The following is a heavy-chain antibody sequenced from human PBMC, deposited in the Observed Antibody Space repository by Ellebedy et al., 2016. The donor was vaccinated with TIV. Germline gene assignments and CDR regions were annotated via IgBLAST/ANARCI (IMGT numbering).Heavy chain of an antibody. V-gene: IGHV1-8*01. Sequence: ASVKVSCXAFGYTFTSYDINWVRQATGQGLEWMGWMNPNSGNTGYAQKFQGRVTMTRDTSISTAYMELSRLRSDDTAVYYCARSGDPYSSSYYFDYWGQGTLVTVSS. CDR3: ARSGDPYSSSYYFDY. J-gene: IGHJ4*02. D-gene: IGHD6-6*01. CDR1: GYTFTSYD. CDR2: MNPNSGNT.